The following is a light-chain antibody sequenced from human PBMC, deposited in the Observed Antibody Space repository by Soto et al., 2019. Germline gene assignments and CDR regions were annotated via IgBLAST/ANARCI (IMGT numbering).Light chain of an antibody. CDR1: QGISTY. Sequence: DIQMTQSPLSLSASIGERVTITCRASQGISTYLNWYQQKPGKAPNLLIYGESSLQSGVPSRFSGSGSGTECSLTISSLQREDLATYYCQQSYSFPWKFGQGTKVNIK. CDR2: GES. CDR3: QQSYSFPWK. V-gene: IGKV1-39*01. J-gene: IGKJ1*01.